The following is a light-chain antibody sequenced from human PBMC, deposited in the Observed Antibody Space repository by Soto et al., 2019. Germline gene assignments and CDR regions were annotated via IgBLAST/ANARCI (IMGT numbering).Light chain of an antibody. CDR3: QQYNNWPPYT. CDR2: GAS. J-gene: IGKJ2*01. Sequence: EIVMTQSPVTLSVSPGERAPLSCRASHSVSSNLAWYQQKPGQAPRLLIYGASTRATGVPGRFSGSGSGTDFTLTITRLQSEDIAIYYCQQYNNWPPYTFGQGTKVDIK. CDR1: HSVSSN. V-gene: IGKV3-15*01.